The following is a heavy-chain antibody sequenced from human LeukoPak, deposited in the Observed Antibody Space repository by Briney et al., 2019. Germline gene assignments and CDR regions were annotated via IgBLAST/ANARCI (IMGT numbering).Heavy chain of an antibody. D-gene: IGHD5-18*01. CDR1: GFPVSNNY. CDR2: IYSGGST. J-gene: IGHJ4*02. Sequence: PGGSLRLSCAASGFPVSNNYMSWVRQAPGKGLEWVSVIYSGGSTYYADSVRGRFTISRDNSKNTLFLHMNSLRAEDTAVYYCARGGYSYGSDYWGQGTLVTVSS. CDR3: ARGGYSYGSDY. V-gene: IGHV3-53*01.